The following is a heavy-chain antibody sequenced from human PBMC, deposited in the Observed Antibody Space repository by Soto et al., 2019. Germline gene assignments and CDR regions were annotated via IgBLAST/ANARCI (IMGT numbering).Heavy chain of an antibody. Sequence: PGGSLRLSCAASRFTFSYYAMHWIRQAPGKGLEWMAVILSDGSKQYYAESVKGRFTISRDNSKSTLYLQMNSLRAEDTAVYYCAKRNSWYVDYWGQGTLVTVSS. J-gene: IGHJ4*02. CDR2: ILSDGSKQ. V-gene: IGHV3-30*04. CDR3: AKRNSWYVDY. D-gene: IGHD6-13*01. CDR1: RFTFSYYA.